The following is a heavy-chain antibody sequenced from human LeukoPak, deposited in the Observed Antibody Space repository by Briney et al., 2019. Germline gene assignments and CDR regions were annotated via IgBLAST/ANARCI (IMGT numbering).Heavy chain of an antibody. CDR3: ARGFGSGTSPFDN. V-gene: IGHV4-4*07. CDR2: IYVTDLI. Sequence: SGTLPLTCTVSGGPIRSNYWSWIRQTGGKGLEWIGRIYVTDLINYNPSLKSRVTISVDMSKNQLSLNLTSVTAADTAIYYCARGFGSGTSPFDNWGRGTLVTVSS. J-gene: IGHJ4*02. D-gene: IGHD3-10*01. CDR1: GGPIRSNY.